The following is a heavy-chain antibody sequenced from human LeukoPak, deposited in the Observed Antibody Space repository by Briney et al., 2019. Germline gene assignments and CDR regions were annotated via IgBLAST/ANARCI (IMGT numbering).Heavy chain of an antibody. CDR3: ARGAEAETSPLDF. V-gene: IGHV1-2*02. CDR1: GYTFTGYY. CDR2: INTNSGGT. D-gene: IGHD6-13*01. Sequence: ASVKVCCKASGYTFTGYYIPWVREAPGQGLEWMGWINTNSGGTNSAQKFQGRVTMTRDTSISTAYMELSRLRSDDTAVYYCARGAEAETSPLDFWGQGTPVTVSS. J-gene: IGHJ4*02.